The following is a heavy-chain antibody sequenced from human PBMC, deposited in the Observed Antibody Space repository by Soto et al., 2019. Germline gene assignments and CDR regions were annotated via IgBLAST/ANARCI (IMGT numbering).Heavy chain of an antibody. CDR2: INHSGST. D-gene: IGHD6-19*01. CDR3: ARGRVSSGWYRDY. CDR1: GGSFSGYY. J-gene: IGHJ4*02. Sequence: PSETLSLTCGVYGGSFSGYYWSWIRQPPGKGLEWIGEINHSGSTNYNPSLKSRVTISVDTSKNQFSLKLSSVTAADTAVYYCARGRVSSGWYRDYWGQGTLVTVPQ. V-gene: IGHV4-34*01.